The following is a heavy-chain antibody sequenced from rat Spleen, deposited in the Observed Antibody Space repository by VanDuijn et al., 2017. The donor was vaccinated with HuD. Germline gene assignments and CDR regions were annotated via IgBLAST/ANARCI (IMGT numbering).Heavy chain of an antibody. CDR3: AKDLDYSGDNWFGY. V-gene: IGHV5-58*01. Sequence: EVQLVETGGGLVQPGRSLKLSCVASGFTFNTYWMYWIRQAPGKGLEWVSSINTDGGSTYYRDSVKGRFTISRDNAKSTLYLQMESLRSEDTATYYCAKDLDYSGDNWFGYWGQGTLVTFSS. CDR1: GFTFNTYW. D-gene: IGHD1-1*01. J-gene: IGHJ3*01. CDR2: INTDGGST.